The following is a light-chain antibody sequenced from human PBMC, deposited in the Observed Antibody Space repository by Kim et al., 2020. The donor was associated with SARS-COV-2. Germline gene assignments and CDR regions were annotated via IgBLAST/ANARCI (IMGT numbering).Light chain of an antibody. J-gene: IGLJ1*01. Sequence: SYELTQPPSVSVSPGQTASITCSGDKLGDKYASWYQQKAGQSPVLVIYEDTKRPSGIPGRFSGSNSGNTATLTISGTQAMDEADYYCQAWDSSTGVFGTG. CDR2: EDT. CDR3: QAWDSSTGV. V-gene: IGLV3-1*01. CDR1: KLGDKY.